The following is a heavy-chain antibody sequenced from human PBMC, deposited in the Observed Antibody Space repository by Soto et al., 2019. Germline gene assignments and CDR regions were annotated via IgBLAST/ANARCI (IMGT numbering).Heavy chain of an antibody. D-gene: IGHD6-19*01. CDR2: LYHSGIT. CDR3: ARDPVSVAGTSLFG. J-gene: IGHJ4*02. CDR1: GGSISNNTW. V-gene: IGHV4-4*02. Sequence: QVQLQESGPGLVKPSGTLSLTCAVSGGSISNNTWWSWVRQPPGKGLEWIGELYHSGITNYNPSLKSRVAISVDKSKNQFSLGLSSVTAADMAGYYCARDPVSVAGTSLFGWGQGTLVTVSS.